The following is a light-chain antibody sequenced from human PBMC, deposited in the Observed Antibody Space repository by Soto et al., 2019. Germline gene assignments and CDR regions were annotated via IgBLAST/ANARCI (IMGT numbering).Light chain of an antibody. CDR3: QQYNNWPRT. CDR1: QSVSSS. Sequence: EIVMTQSPATLSVSPGERATLSCRASQSVSSSLAWYQQKPGHAPRLLIYGASTRATGSPARFSGSGSGTEFTLTISSLQAEDFAVYYCQQYNNWPRTFGQGTKVEIK. CDR2: GAS. J-gene: IGKJ1*01. V-gene: IGKV3-15*01.